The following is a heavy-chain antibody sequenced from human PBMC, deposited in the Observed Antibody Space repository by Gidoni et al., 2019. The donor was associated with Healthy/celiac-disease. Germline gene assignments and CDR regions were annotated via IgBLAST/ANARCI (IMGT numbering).Heavy chain of an antibody. J-gene: IGHJ4*02. Sequence: QITLKESGPTLVKLTQTLTLTCTFSGFSLSTSGVGVGWIRQPPGKALEWLALIYWNDDKRYSPSLKSRLTITKDTSKNQVVLTMTNMDPVDTSTYYCAHSSSRYYDILTGYYRIFDYWGQGTLVTVSS. D-gene: IGHD3-9*01. V-gene: IGHV2-5*01. CDR1: GFSLSTSGVG. CDR2: IYWNDDK. CDR3: AHSSSRYYDILTGYYRIFDY.